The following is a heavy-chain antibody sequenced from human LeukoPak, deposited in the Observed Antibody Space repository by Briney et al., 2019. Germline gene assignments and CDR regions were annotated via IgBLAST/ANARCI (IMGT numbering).Heavy chain of an antibody. CDR1: GFTFSSYS. CDR2: ISSSGSYI. D-gene: IGHD3-3*01. V-gene: IGHV3-21*01. Sequence: GGSLRLSCAASGFTFSSYSMSWVRQAPGNGLEWVSSISSSGSYIYYADSVKGRFTISRDNAKNSLYLQMNSLRAEDTAVYYCARGITIFGVVTTFDYWGQGTLVTVSS. CDR3: ARGITIFGVVTTFDY. J-gene: IGHJ4*02.